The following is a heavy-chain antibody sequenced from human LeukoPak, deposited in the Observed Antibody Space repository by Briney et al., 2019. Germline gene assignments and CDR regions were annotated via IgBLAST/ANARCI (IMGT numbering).Heavy chain of an antibody. J-gene: IGHJ3*02. CDR2: ISGSGGST. Sequence: GGSLRLSCAASGFTFRSYAMSWVRQAPGKGLEWVSAISGSGGSTYYADSVKGRFTISRDNSKNTLYLQMNSLRAEDTAVYYCAKDGEYCSGGSCYGNAFDIWGQGTMVTVSS. CDR3: AKDGEYCSGGSCYGNAFDI. CDR1: GFTFRSYA. V-gene: IGHV3-23*01. D-gene: IGHD2-15*01.